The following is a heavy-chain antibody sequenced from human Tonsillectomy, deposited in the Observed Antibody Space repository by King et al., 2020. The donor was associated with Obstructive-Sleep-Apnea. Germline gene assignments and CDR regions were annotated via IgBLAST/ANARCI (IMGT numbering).Heavy chain of an antibody. J-gene: IGHJ4*02. Sequence: EVQLVESGGGLVQPGGSLTLSCVASGLTFSSHAMTWVRQAPGKGLEWVSEINQSGDSTYYAGSVKGRFTISRDNSKNALYLQMNSLRAEDTAFYYCAKDVKHWLGKNNYWGQGTLVTVSS. V-gene: IGHV3-23*04. CDR3: AKDVKHWLGKNNY. D-gene: IGHD6-19*01. CDR2: INQSGDST. CDR1: GLTFSSHA.